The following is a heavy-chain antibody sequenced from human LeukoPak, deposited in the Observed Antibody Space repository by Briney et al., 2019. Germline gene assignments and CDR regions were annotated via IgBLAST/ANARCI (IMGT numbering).Heavy chain of an antibody. CDR3: ARLTHSYYADSSGYYPYYYTDV. Sequence: SETLSLTCSVSGGPISSSDYFGGWIRQPPGEGLGWIGRISYTGNTYYTPSLTSRVTISVDTSNNLFSLRLSSVTAGDTAVYYCARLTHSYYADSSGYYPYYYTDVWGKGTTVTVSS. J-gene: IGHJ6*03. V-gene: IGHV4-39*02. D-gene: IGHD3-22*01. CDR2: ISYTGNT. CDR1: GGPISSSDYF.